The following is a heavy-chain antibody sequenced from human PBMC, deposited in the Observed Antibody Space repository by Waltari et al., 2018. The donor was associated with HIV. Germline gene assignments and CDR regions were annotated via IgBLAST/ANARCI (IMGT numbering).Heavy chain of an antibody. CDR3: ARGVGSSDLSTHRFDP. V-gene: IGHV3-21*02. CDR1: GFTFRSFS. Sequence: EMQLVESGGGLVKPGGSLRLSCAASGFTFRSFSMNWVRRAPGMGLFWVSSISTAATYIYYGDAVKGRFTSARDNAKNSLYLQMNSLRAEDTAVYFCARGVGSSDLSTHRFDPWGQGTLVTVSS. J-gene: IGHJ5*02. D-gene: IGHD3-22*01. CDR2: ISTAATYI.